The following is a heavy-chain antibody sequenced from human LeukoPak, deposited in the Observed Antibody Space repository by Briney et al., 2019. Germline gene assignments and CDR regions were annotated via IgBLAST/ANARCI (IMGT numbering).Heavy chain of an antibody. CDR2: IYYSGST. Sequence: SGTLSLTCTVSGGSISSYYWSWIRQPPGKGLEWIGNIYYSGSTNYNPSLKSRVTISVDTSKNQFSLKLSSVTAADTAVYYCTRGSIAYYYMDVWGKGTTVTISS. V-gene: IGHV4-59*01. CDR1: GGSISSYY. CDR3: TRGSIAYYYMDV. J-gene: IGHJ6*03. D-gene: IGHD3-22*01.